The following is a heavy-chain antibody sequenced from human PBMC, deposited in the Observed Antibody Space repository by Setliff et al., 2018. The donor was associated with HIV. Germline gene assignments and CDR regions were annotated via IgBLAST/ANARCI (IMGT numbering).Heavy chain of an antibody. CDR2: INHSAST. D-gene: IGHD1-26*01. V-gene: IGHV4-39*07. CDR3: ARGHPLYSGSYYGDY. Sequence: SETLSLTCNVSGGSIRSSSYYWGWIRQPPGKGLEWIGSINHSASTNYNPSLKSRVSISIDTSKNQFSVKLSSVTAADTAVYYCARGHPLYSGSYYGDYWGQGTLVTVSS. J-gene: IGHJ4*02. CDR1: GGSIRSSSYY.